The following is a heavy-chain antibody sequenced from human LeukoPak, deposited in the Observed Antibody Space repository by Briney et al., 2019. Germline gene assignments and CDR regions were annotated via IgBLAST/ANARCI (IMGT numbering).Heavy chain of an antibody. Sequence: SVKVSCKASGGTFSSYAISWVRQAPGQGLEWMGGIIPIFGTANYAQKFQGRVTITADESTSTAYMELSSLRSEDTAVYYCASESAASYSSGYTGIGWYFDLWGRGTLVTVSS. V-gene: IGHV1-69*13. CDR2: IIPIFGTA. CDR1: GGTFSSYA. J-gene: IGHJ2*01. CDR3: ASESAASYSSGYTGIGWYFDL. D-gene: IGHD3-22*01.